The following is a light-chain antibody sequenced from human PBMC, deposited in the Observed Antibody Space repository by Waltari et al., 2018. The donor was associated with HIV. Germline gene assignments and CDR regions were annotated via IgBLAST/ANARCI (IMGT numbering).Light chain of an antibody. J-gene: IGLJ1*01. CDR3: CSYAGSSTYV. CDR1: SSDVGGYNY. CDR2: DVS. V-gene: IGLV2-23*02. Sequence: QSALTPPASVSGSPGQSIPISCTGTSSDVGGYNYVSWYQQHPGKAPKLMIYDVSKRPSGVSNRFSGSKSGNTASLTISGLQAEDEADYYCCSYAGSSTYVFGTGTKVTVL.